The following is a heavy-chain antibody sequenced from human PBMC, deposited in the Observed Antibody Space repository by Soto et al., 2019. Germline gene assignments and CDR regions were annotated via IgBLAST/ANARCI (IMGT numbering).Heavy chain of an antibody. Sequence: GGSLRLSCAASGFTFSSYAMSWVRQAPGKGLEWVSAISGSGGSTYYADSVKGRFTISRDNSKNTLYLQMNSLRAEDTAVYYCAKGRRYFDWLSTDFDYWGQGTLVTVSS. J-gene: IGHJ4*02. CDR3: AKGRRYFDWLSTDFDY. CDR2: ISGSGGST. D-gene: IGHD3-9*01. V-gene: IGHV3-23*01. CDR1: GFTFSSYA.